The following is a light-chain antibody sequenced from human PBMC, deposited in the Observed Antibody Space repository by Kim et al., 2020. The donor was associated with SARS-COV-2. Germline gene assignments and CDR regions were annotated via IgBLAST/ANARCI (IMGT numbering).Light chain of an antibody. J-gene: IGLJ3*02. CDR2: RDS. CDR3: QAWDSSTVWV. Sequence: VSQGQTASITCSSDKLGDKYACWYQQKPGPSPVLVIYRDSKRPSGIPERFSGSNSGNTATLTISGTQAMDEADYYCQAWDSSTVWVFGGGTQLTVL. CDR1: KLGDKY. V-gene: IGLV3-1*01.